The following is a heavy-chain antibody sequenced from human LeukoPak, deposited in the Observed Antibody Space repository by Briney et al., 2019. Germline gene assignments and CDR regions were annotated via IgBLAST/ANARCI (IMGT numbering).Heavy chain of an antibody. Sequence: GGSLRLSCAASGFTFSSYGMHWVRQAPGKGLEWVSAISGSGGSTYYADSVKGRFTISRDNSKNTLYLQMNSLRAEDTAVYYCAKDGYSSSSGYDYWGQGTLVTVSS. CDR2: ISGSGGST. V-gene: IGHV3-23*01. CDR1: GFTFSSYG. J-gene: IGHJ4*02. CDR3: AKDGYSSSSGYDY. D-gene: IGHD6-6*01.